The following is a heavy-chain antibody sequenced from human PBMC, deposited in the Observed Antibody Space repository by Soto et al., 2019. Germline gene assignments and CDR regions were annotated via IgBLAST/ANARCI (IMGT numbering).Heavy chain of an antibody. Sequence: QVQLVESGGGVVQPGRSLRLSCAASGGTFSSYAISWVRQAPGQGLEWMGIINPRGGSTSYAQEIPGRVTMTRDTATSTVYVELSSLTSEETAVDYCARDLLRSPLAFDIWGQGRMVAVST. CDR3: ARDLLRSPLAFDI. CDR2: INPRGGST. J-gene: IGHJ3*02. V-gene: IGHV1-46*01. CDR1: GGTFSSYA.